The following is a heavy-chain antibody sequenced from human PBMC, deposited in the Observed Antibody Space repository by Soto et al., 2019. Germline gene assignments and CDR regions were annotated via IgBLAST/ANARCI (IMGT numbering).Heavy chain of an antibody. Sequence: QLQLQEPGSGLVKPSQTLSLTCAVSGGSISSGGYSCSCIRQPPGMGLEWIGYIYHTGNTYYNPSLRSRVTISVDRSKNHFSLRLNSVTAADTAVYYCARVDVVSTRYYFDYWGQGTLVTVSS. V-gene: IGHV4-30-2*01. CDR2: IYHTGNT. CDR3: ARVDVVSTRYYFDY. D-gene: IGHD5-12*01. CDR1: GGSISSGGYS. J-gene: IGHJ4*02.